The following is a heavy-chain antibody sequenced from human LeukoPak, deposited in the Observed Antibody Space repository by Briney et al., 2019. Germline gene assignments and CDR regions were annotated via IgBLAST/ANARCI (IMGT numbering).Heavy chain of an antibody. CDR3: ASMLVGELLYDAFDI. J-gene: IGHJ3*02. D-gene: IGHD3-10*01. V-gene: IGHV1-24*01. CDR2: FDPEDGET. CDR1: GYTLTELS. Sequence: ASVKVSCKVSGYTLTELSMHWVRQAPGKGREGRGGFDPEDGETIYAQKFQGRVTMTEDTSTDTAYMELSSLRSEDTAVYYCASMLVGELLYDAFDIWGQGTMVAVSS.